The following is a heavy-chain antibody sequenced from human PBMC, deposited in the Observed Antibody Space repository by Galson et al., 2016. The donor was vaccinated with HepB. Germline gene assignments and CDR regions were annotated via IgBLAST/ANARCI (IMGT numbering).Heavy chain of an antibody. Sequence: SLRLSCAASGFTFSSYWLSWVRQAPGKGLEWVANIKMDGSEIHYVASVKGRFTISRDNANNALYLQMNSLRVVDTAVYYCAREGTLTAYNFDSWGQGTLVTVSS. CDR2: IKMDGSEI. V-gene: IGHV3-7*03. J-gene: IGHJ4*02. CDR1: GFTFSSYW. D-gene: IGHD3-9*01. CDR3: AREGTLTAYNFDS.